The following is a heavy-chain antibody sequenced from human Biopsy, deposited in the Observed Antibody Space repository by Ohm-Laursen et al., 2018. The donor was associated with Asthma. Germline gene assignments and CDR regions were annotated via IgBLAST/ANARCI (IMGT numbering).Heavy chain of an antibody. Sequence: SLRLSCAASGFTFSSHGMHWVRQAPGKGMEWVEVISYDGSSKYYADTVKGRFTISRDNSKNTLYLQMNSLRAEETAVYYCAGQSSGPDFWSGYYYFDYWGQGTLVTVSS. J-gene: IGHJ4*02. CDR3: AGQSSGPDFWSGYYYFDY. D-gene: IGHD3-3*01. CDR2: ISYDGSSK. CDR1: GFTFSSHG. V-gene: IGHV3-30*03.